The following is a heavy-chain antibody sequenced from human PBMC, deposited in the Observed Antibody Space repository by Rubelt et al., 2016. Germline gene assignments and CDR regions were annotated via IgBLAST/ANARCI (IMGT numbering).Heavy chain of an antibody. CDR2: IYHSGST. D-gene: IGHD2-8*01. CDR1: GYSISSGYY. Sequence: QVQLQESGPGLVKPSETLSLTCTVSGYSISSGYYWGWIRQPPGKGLEYIGSIYHSGSTYYNSSPKRRLTMSVDTTKNRYSLKLNYVTAADTAVYHWARVGGLYAIPDYPIEYWGQGTLVTVSS. V-gene: IGHV4-38-2*02. J-gene: IGHJ4*02. CDR3: ARVGGLYAIPDYPIEY.